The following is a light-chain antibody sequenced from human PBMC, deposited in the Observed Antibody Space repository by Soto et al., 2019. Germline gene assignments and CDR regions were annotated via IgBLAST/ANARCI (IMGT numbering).Light chain of an antibody. CDR1: GSDVGGYNY. CDR3: SSYAGSNNFV. Sequence: QSVLTQPPSASGSPGQSVTISCTGTGSDVGGYNYVSWYQHHPGKAPKLMIYEVSKRPSGVPDRFSGSKSGNTASLTVTGVQAEDEADYYCSSYAGSNNFVFGTGTKVTVL. CDR2: EVS. V-gene: IGLV2-8*01. J-gene: IGLJ1*01.